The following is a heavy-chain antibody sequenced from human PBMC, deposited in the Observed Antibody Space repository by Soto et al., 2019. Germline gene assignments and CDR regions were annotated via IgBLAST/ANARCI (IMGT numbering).Heavy chain of an antibody. CDR3: ARDPPGGGYDFWSGYFSAPVYYRMDV. J-gene: IGHJ6*02. CDR1: GVTFSSYS. V-gene: IGHV3-21*01. D-gene: IGHD3-3*01. CDR2: ISSSSSYI. Sequence: PGGSLGLACAASGVTFSSYSVNWVRQAPGKGLEWVSSISSSSSYIYYADSVKGRFTISRDNAKNSLYLQMNSLRAEDTAVYYCARDPPGGGYDFWSGYFSAPVYYRMDVWGQGTTVTVSS.